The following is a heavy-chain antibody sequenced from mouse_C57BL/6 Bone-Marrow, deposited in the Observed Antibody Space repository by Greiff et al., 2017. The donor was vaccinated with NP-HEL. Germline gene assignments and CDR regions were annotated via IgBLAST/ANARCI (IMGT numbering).Heavy chain of an antibody. CDR2: IYHGSGST. V-gene: IGHV1-55*01. J-gene: IGHJ3*01. Sequence: VQLQQPGAELVKPGASVKMSCKASGYTFTSYWITWVKQRPGQGLEWIGDIYHGSGSTNYNEKFKSKATLTVDTSSCTAYMQLSSLTSEDSAVYYCARDLGPWFADWGQGTLVTVSA. CDR3: ARDLGPWFAD. CDR1: GYTFTSYW. D-gene: IGHD4-1*01.